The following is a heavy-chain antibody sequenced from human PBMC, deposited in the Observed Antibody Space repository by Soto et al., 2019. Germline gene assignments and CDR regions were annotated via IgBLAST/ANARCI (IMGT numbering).Heavy chain of an antibody. Sequence: PSETLSLTCTVSGGSISSSSYYWGWIRQPPGKGLEWIGSIYYSGSTYYNPSLKSRVTISVDTSKNQFSLKLSSVTAADTAVYYFARHFYTAMVVFDYWGQGTLVTVSS. V-gene: IGHV4-39*01. D-gene: IGHD5-18*01. CDR2: IYYSGST. J-gene: IGHJ4*02. CDR1: GGSISSSSYY. CDR3: ARHFYTAMVVFDY.